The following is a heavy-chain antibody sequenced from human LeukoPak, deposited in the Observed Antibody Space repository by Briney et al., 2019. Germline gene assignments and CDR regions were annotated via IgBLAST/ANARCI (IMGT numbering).Heavy chain of an antibody. Sequence: GASVKVSCKASGGTFSSYAISWVRQAPGQGLEWMGGIIPIFGTANYAQKFQGRVTITADESTSTAYMELSSLRSEDTAVYYCARDENDVWGIAAAGFPDYWGQGTLVTVSS. CDR3: ARDENDVWGIAAAGFPDY. J-gene: IGHJ4*02. CDR2: IIPIFGTA. V-gene: IGHV1-69*13. CDR1: GGTFSSYA. D-gene: IGHD6-13*01.